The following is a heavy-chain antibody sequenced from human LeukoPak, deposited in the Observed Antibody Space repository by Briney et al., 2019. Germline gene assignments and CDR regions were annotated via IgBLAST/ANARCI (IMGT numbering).Heavy chain of an antibody. Sequence: ASVKVSSKASGYTFTSYGISWVGQAPGQGLEWMGWISAYNGNTNYAQKLQGRVTMTTDTSTNTAYMELRSLRSDDTAVYYCARVGFHDYVWGSYRTVDYWGQGTLVTVSS. D-gene: IGHD3-16*02. J-gene: IGHJ4*02. CDR1: GYTFTSYG. CDR3: ARVGFHDYVWGSYRTVDY. CDR2: ISAYNGNT. V-gene: IGHV1-18*04.